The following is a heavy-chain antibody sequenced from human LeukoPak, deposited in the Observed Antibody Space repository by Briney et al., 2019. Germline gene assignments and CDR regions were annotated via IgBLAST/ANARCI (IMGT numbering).Heavy chain of an antibody. J-gene: IGHJ4*02. CDR1: GYTFTGYY. Sequence: ASVKVSCKASGYTFTGYYMHWVRQAPGQGLEWMGWINPNSGGTNYAQKFQGRVTMTRDTSISTAYMELSRLRSDDTAVYYCARDGYCSGGSCWPVEDYWGQGTLVTVSS. V-gene: IGHV1-2*02. CDR3: ARDGYCSGGSCWPVEDY. D-gene: IGHD2-15*01. CDR2: INPNSGGT.